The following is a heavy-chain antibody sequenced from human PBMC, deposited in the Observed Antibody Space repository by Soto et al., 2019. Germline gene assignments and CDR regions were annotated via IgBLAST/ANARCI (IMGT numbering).Heavy chain of an antibody. J-gene: IGHJ4*02. CDR1: EFHFIGYG. V-gene: IGHV3-30*18. Sequence: PGGSMILSCGASEFHFIGYGMHLVRPAPGKGLEWVAVISYDGSNKYYADSVKGRFTISRDNSKNTLYLQMNSLRAEDTAVYYCAKDRVSMTTAFDFDYWGQGTLVTVSS. D-gene: IGHD4-17*01. CDR3: AKDRVSMTTAFDFDY. CDR2: ISYDGSNK.